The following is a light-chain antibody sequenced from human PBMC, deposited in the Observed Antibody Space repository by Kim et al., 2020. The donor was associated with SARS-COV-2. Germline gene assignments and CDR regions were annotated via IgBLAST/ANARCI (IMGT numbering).Light chain of an antibody. J-gene: IGKJ5*01. CDR3: QQRSNWRRIT. Sequence: EIVLTQSPATLSLSPGERATLSCRASQSVAHDLAWYQQKPAQPPRLLIYDASTRATGIPARFGGSGSGTDFTLTINSLEPEDFALYYCQQRSNWRRITFGQGARLEIK. CDR2: DAS. V-gene: IGKV3-11*01. CDR1: QSVAHD.